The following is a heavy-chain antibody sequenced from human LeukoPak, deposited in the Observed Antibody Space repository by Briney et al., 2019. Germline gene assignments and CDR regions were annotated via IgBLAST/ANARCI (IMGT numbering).Heavy chain of an antibody. V-gene: IGHV3-23*01. CDR2: ISDSGGST. J-gene: IGHJ4*02. CDR1: GITFSSYA. CDR3: AKQVSCDTTTCYSGMPPDY. Sequence: GGSLRLSCVASGITFSSYAMSWVRQAPGKGLEWVSTISDSGGSTYYADSVKGRFTISRDDSRNTVYLQMNNLRAEDTAVYYCAKQVSCDTTTCYSGMPPDYWGQGTLVTVSS. D-gene: IGHD2/OR15-2a*01.